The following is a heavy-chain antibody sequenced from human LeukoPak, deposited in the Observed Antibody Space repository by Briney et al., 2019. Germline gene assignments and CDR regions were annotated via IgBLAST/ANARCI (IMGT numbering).Heavy chain of an antibody. CDR1: GGSISSGDYY. Sequence: SQTLSLTCTVSGGSISSGDYYWSWIRQPPGKGLEWIGYIYYSGSTYYNPSLKSRVTISVDTSKNQFSLKLSSVTAADTAVYYCAREITLGVAVNWFDPWGQGTLVTVSS. J-gene: IGHJ5*02. CDR3: AREITLGVAVNWFDP. V-gene: IGHV4-30-4*01. D-gene: IGHD3-10*01. CDR2: IYYSGST.